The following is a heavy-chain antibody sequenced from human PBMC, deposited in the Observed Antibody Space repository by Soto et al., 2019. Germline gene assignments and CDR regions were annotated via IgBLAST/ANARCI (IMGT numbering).Heavy chain of an antibody. CDR2: IGSKAAGYAT. V-gene: IGHV3-73*01. CDR1: GFTFSGAS. CDR3: TRVCSGGTCYFDP. D-gene: IGHD2-15*01. Sequence: PGGSLRLSCGASGFTFSGASMHWVRQAPGKGLEWVGRIGSKAAGYATAYAESVKGRFTISRDDSKNTTYLQMNSLKTEDTALYFCTRVCSGGTCYFDPWGQGTRVTVSS. J-gene: IGHJ5*02.